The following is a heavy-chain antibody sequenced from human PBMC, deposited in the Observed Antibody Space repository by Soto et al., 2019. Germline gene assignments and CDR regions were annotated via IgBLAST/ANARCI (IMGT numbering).Heavy chain of an antibody. CDR1: GFTFRNNG. CDR2: IKQDGSEK. V-gene: IGHV3-7*03. Sequence: QTGGSLRLSCVASGFTFRNNGMTWVRQAPGKGLEWVANIKQDGSEKYYVDSVKGRFTISRDNAKNSLYLQMNSLRAEDTAVYYCATHNQLDYYDSSGYYDYWGQGTLVTVSS. D-gene: IGHD3-22*01. J-gene: IGHJ4*02. CDR3: ATHNQLDYYDSSGYYDY.